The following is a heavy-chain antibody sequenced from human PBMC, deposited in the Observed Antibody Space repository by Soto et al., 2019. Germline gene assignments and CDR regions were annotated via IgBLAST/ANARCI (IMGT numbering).Heavy chain of an antibody. Sequence: SETLSLTCTVSCGSIRSDSDFWGWIRQPPGKGLEWIGSVYYTWRAYYNSSLESRVTISVDTSKKDFPLKLNFVTAADTAVYYCARQNRIGFDSWGQGTLVTVSS. CDR3: ARQNRIGFDS. CDR1: CGSIRSDSDF. V-gene: IGHV4-39*01. D-gene: IGHD2-21*01. J-gene: IGHJ4*02. CDR2: VYYTWRA.